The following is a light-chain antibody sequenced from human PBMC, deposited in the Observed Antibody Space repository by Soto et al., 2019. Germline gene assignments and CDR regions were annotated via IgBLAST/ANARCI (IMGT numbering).Light chain of an antibody. CDR3: SSYTTSSTRV. V-gene: IGLV2-14*01. CDR1: STDVGGYNY. Sequence: QSALTQPASVSGSAGQSITISCTGTSTDVGGYNYVSWYQQHPGKVPKLIIYEVSNRPSGVTSRFSGSKSGNTASLTISGLQAEDEADYYCSSYTTSSTRVFGGGTKVTVL. J-gene: IGLJ2*01. CDR2: EVS.